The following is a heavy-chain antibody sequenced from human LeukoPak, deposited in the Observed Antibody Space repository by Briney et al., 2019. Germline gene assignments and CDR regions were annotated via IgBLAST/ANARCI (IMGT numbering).Heavy chain of an antibody. J-gene: IGHJ6*03. D-gene: IGHD6-13*01. CDR2: IIPIFGTA. CDR3: AIAAAQYYYYYYMDV. Sequence: SVKVSCKASGGTFSSYAISWVRQAPGQGLEWMGRIIPIFGTANYAQKFQGRVTITTDESTSTAYMELGSLRSEDTAVYYCAIAAAQYYYYYYMDVWGKGTTVTVSS. CDR1: GGTFSSYA. V-gene: IGHV1-69*05.